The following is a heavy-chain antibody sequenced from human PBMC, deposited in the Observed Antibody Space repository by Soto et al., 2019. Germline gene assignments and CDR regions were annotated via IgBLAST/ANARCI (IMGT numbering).Heavy chain of an antibody. CDR2: IKQDGSEK. V-gene: IGHV3-7*03. J-gene: IGHJ6*02. D-gene: IGHD5-18*01. Sequence: PGGSLRLSCAASGFTFSSYWMSWVRQAPGKGLEWVANIKQDGSEKYYVDSVKGRFTISRDNAKNSLYLQMNSLRAEDTAVYYCARDSTAMGWRDFYYYYYGMDVWGQGTTVTVSS. CDR1: GFTFSSYW. CDR3: ARDSTAMGWRDFYYYYYGMDV.